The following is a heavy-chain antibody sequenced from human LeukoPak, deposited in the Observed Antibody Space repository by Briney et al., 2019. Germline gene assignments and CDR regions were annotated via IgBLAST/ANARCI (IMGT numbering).Heavy chain of an antibody. CDR3: ARESMTTVVTGFDY. V-gene: IGHV4-34*01. D-gene: IGHD4-23*01. CDR1: GGSFSGYY. J-gene: IGHJ4*02. Sequence: PSETLALTCSVYGGSFSGYYWSWIRQPPGKGMEWIGEINHSGSTNYNPSLKSRVTISVDTSKNQFSLKLSSVTAADTAVYYCARESMTTVVTGFDYWGQGTLVTVSS. CDR2: INHSGST.